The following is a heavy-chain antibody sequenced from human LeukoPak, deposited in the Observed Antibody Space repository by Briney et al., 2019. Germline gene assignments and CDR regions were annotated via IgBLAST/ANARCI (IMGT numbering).Heavy chain of an antibody. CDR2: IYHSGST. J-gene: IGHJ4*02. Sequence: SGTLSLTCAVSGGSISSGGYSWSWIRQPPGKGLEWIGYIYHSGSTYYNPSLKSRVTISVDRSKNQFSLKLSSVTAADTAVYYCARDSRDYGALTYWGQGTLVTVSS. CDR1: GGSISSGGYS. D-gene: IGHD4-17*01. CDR3: ARDSRDYGALTY. V-gene: IGHV4-30-2*01.